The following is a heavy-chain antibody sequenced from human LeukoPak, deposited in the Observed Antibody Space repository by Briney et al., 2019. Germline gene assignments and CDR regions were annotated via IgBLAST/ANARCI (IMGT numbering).Heavy chain of an antibody. Sequence: ASVKVSCKASGYTFTGHYMHWVRQAPGQGLEWMGWINPHSGNTNYAQKFQGRVTMTTDTSTSTVYMEVRGLRSDDTAMYYCARDVGITVADSFDPWGQGTLVTVSS. D-gene: IGHD6-13*01. CDR2: INPHSGNT. J-gene: IGHJ5*02. CDR1: GYTFTGHY. V-gene: IGHV1-2*02. CDR3: ARDVGITVADSFDP.